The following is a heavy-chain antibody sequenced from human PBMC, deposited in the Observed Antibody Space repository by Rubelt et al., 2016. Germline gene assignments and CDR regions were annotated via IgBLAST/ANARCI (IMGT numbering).Heavy chain of an antibody. CDR1: GGSFSGFY. J-gene: IGHJ4*02. D-gene: IGHD2-2*01. CDR2: IYHGGST. V-gene: IGHV4-34*01. CDR3: ARGVRDAGTWRHDY. Sequence: QVQLQQWGAGLLKPSETLSLTCAVYGGSFSGFYWSWIRQPPGKGLEWIGEIYHGGSTNYNTSLKSRVTISVDTSQKQFSRKLTFVTAADTGVDYCARGVRDAGTWRHDYWGQGTLVTGSS.